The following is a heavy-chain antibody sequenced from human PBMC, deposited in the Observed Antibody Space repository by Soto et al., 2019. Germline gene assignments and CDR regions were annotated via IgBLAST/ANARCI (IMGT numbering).Heavy chain of an antibody. CDR2: TYYNGNA. CDR1: GGSIDRSNYY. D-gene: IGHD6-13*01. J-gene: IGHJ4*02. V-gene: IGHV4-39*01. CDR3: TRGDSSSWRPHFDY. Sequence: PSETLSLTCNVSGGSIDRSNYYWDWLRQPPGKGLEWIGTTYYNGNAYYNPSLKSRVSMSVDTSKNQFSLKLVSVTAADTAVYYCTRGDSSSWRPHFDYWGQGTLVTVSS.